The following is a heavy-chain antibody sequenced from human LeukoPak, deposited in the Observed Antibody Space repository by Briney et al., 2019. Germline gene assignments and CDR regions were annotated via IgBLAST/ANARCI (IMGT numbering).Heavy chain of an antibody. V-gene: IGHV3-21*01. Sequence: NTGGSLRLSRAASGFTFSSYSMNWVRQAPGKGLEWVSSISSSSSYIYYADSVKGRFTISRDNAKNSLYLQMNSLRAEDTAVYYCARVEGSVVATITDYMDVWGKGTTVTVSS. J-gene: IGHJ6*03. D-gene: IGHD5-12*01. CDR1: GFTFSSYS. CDR3: ARVEGSVVATITDYMDV. CDR2: ISSSSSYI.